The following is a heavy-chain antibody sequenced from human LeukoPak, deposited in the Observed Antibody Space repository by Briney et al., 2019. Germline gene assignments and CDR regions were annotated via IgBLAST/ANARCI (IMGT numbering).Heavy chain of an antibody. J-gene: IGHJ3*02. V-gene: IGHV1-18*01. CDR1: GFTFTSFG. D-gene: IGHD5-12*01. CDR3: ARRSGYDRRAGTLDI. Sequence: GASVKVSCKASGFTFTSFGLSWVRQAPGQGLEWVGWISGYNGDTSHDQKFQGRVTISTDTSTNTAYMDLRSLTSDDTAVYYCARRSGYDRRAGTLDIWGQGTMVTVSS. CDR2: ISGYNGDT.